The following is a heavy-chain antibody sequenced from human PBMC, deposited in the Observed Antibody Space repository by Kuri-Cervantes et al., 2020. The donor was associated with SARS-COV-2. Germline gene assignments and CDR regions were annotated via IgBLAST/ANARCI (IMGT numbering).Heavy chain of an antibody. CDR3: ASNLPVAGLFIAFDI. J-gene: IGHJ3*02. Sequence: LRLSCTVSGGSISSGGYYWSWIRQPPGKGLEWNGYIYYSGSTYYNPSLKSRVTISVDTSKNQFSLKLSSVTAADTAVYYCASNLPVAGLFIAFDIWGQGTMVTVSS. CDR2: IYYSGST. CDR1: GGSISSGGYY. D-gene: IGHD6-19*01. V-gene: IGHV4-31*03.